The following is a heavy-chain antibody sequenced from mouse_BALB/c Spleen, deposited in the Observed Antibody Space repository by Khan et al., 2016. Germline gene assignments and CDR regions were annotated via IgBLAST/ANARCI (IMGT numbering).Heavy chain of an antibody. V-gene: IGHV3-8*02. CDR3: ARYDGSSYGRAMDY. D-gene: IGHD1-1*01. J-gene: IGHJ4*01. Sequence: EVQLQESGPSLVKPSQTLSLTCSVTGDSITSGYWNWIRKFPGNKLEYMGYISYSGSTYYNPSLKRRISTTRDTSKNQYYLQLNSVTTEDTATYYCARYDGSSYGRAMDYWGQGTSVTVSS. CDR1: GDSITSGY. CDR2: ISYSGST.